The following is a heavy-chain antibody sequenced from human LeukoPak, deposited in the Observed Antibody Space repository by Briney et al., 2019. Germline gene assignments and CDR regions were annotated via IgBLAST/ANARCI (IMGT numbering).Heavy chain of an antibody. Sequence: AGGSLRLSCAASGFIFSSYWMSWVRQAPGKGLEWVANIKQDGSEKYYVDSVKGRFSISRDSSKNILYLQMNSLRAEDTAVYYCAKGHLRGRYYYDSSGYFDYWGQGTLVTVSS. J-gene: IGHJ4*02. CDR1: GFIFSSYW. CDR2: IKQDGSEK. CDR3: AKGHLRGRYYYDSSGYFDY. D-gene: IGHD3-22*01. V-gene: IGHV3-7*01.